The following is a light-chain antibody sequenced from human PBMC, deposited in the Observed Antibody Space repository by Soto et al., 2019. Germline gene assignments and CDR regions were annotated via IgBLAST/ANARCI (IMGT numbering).Light chain of an antibody. J-gene: IGLJ1*01. V-gene: IGLV2-11*01. CDR3: CSYTGIYTYV. Sequence: QSALTQPSSMSGSPGQSITISCTGTSSDVGAYDHVSWHQQRPGRAPKVLIYDVNERPSGVPDRFSGSKSVNTASLTISGLQAEDEAVYFCCSYTGIYTYVFGTGTKLTVL. CDR2: DVN. CDR1: SSDVGAYDH.